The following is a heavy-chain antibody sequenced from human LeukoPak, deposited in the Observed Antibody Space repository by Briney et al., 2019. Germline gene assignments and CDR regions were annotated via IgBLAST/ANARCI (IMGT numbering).Heavy chain of an antibody. CDR2: INPNSDGT. D-gene: IGHD1-26*01. CDR3: ARGETWWEQRRYFDF. CDR1: GYTFTGYY. V-gene: IGHV1-2*02. Sequence: ASVKVSCKASGYTFTGYYIHWVRQAPGQGLEWMGWINPNSDGTDYAQKFQGRVTMTSDASINTAYMELSRLTSNDTAMYYCARGETWWEQRRYFDFWGQGTLATVSS. J-gene: IGHJ4*02.